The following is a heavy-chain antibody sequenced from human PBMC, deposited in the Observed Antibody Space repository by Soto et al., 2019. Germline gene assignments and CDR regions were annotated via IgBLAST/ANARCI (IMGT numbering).Heavy chain of an antibody. CDR1: GGTFSSYA. J-gene: IGHJ3*02. D-gene: IGHD6-6*01. CDR3: ARDVPSGIAARLHAFDI. CDR2: IIPIFGTA. Sequence: GASVKVSCKASGGTFSSYAISWVRQAPGQGLEWMGGIIPIFGTANYAQKFQGRVTVTADESTSTAYMELSSLRSEDTAVYYCARDVPSGIAARLHAFDIWGQGTMVTVSS. V-gene: IGHV1-69*13.